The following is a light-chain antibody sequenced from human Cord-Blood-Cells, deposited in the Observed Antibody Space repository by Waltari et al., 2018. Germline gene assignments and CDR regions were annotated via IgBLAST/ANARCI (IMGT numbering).Light chain of an antibody. Sequence: QSALTQPASVSGSPGQSLTISCPGTSSDVGSYNLVSLYQQHPGKAPKLMIYEGSKRPSGVSNRFSGSKSGNTASLTISGLQAEDEADYYCCSYAGSSTHVVFGGGTKLTVL. J-gene: IGLJ2*01. CDR3: CSYAGSSTHVV. CDR2: EGS. V-gene: IGLV2-23*01. CDR1: SSDVGSYNL.